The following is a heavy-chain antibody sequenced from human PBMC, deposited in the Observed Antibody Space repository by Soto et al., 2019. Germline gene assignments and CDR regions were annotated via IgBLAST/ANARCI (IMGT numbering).Heavy chain of an antibody. Sequence: GGSLRLSCAASGLIFSSYTMHWVRQAPGKGLEWVGVITYDGSNQCYADSVKGRFTISRDNSRNMLFLQMNSLRPDDTAVYYCARAPSGSYPEFDYWGQGTLVTVSS. D-gene: IGHD1-26*01. CDR3: ARAPSGSYPEFDY. CDR2: ITYDGSNQ. CDR1: GLIFSSYT. V-gene: IGHV3-30-3*01. J-gene: IGHJ4*02.